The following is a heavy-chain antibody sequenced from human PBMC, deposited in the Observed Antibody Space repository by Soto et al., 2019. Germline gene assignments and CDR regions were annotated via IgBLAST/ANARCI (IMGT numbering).Heavy chain of an antibody. V-gene: IGHV4-61*01. J-gene: IGHJ3*01. D-gene: IGHD2-2*01. CDR3: ATLRYCNSISCYGAFDF. CDR1: GGSVSSGTYY. CDR2: IYYSGST. Sequence: QVQLQESGPGLVKPSETLSLTCTVSGGSVSSGTYYWSWIRQPPGKGLEWIGYIYYSGSTNYKPSLKSRVTISVDTSKNQFSLKLSSVTAADTAVYFCATLRYCNSISCYGAFDFWGQGTMVTVSS.